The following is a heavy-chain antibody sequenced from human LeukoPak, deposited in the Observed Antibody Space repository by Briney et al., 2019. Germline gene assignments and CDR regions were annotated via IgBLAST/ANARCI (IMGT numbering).Heavy chain of an antibody. J-gene: IGHJ3*02. CDR1: GFTFSDYP. CDR2: IWHDGTYI. Sequence: QTGGSLRLSCPASGFTFSDYPMPWLRQAPGKGLEWVAVIWHDGTYISYGDSVRGRFTISRDNSKNTLYLQMNSLRAEDTAVYYCAREGPTTAVGSGAPDIWGLGTMVTVSS. V-gene: IGHV3-33*01. D-gene: IGHD6-13*01. CDR3: AREGPTTAVGSGAPDI.